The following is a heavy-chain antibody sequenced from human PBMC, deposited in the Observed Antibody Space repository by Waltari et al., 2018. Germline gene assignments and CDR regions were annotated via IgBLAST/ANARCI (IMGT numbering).Heavy chain of an antibody. V-gene: IGHV3-48*01. CDR3: ARSVEGAFDV. CDR2: ITSDERTI. Sequence: EVQLVESGGGLVQPGGSRRLSCAASGFNFRVYSMNWVRQAPGKGLEWVSYITSDERTIYYADSVEGRFTISRDNAKGSVYLQMNSLRAEDTAVYYCARSVEGAFDVWGQGTMVTVSS. J-gene: IGHJ3*01. CDR1: GFNFRVYS.